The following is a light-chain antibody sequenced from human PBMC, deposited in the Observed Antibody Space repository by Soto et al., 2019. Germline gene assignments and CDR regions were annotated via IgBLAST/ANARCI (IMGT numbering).Light chain of an antibody. CDR2: GAS. Sequence: EIVMTQSPATLSVSPGEGATLSCRASLSINIHLAWYQQKLGQAPRLLIHGASTRATGIPARFSGSGSGTEFTLTISSLQSEDFAVYYCQQYDNWPFTFGQGTKLQLK. CDR3: QQYDNWPFT. CDR1: LSINIH. J-gene: IGKJ2*01. V-gene: IGKV3-15*01.